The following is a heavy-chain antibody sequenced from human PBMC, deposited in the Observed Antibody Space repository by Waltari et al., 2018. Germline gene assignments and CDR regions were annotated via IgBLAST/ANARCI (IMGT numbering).Heavy chain of an antibody. D-gene: IGHD3-16*01. CDR3: ARGRKDDYVWGTQWDYFDY. CDR1: GYSISSGYY. CDR2: IYHSGST. V-gene: IGHV4-38-2*01. J-gene: IGHJ4*02. Sequence: QVQLQESGPGLVKPSETLSLTCAVSGYSISSGYYWGWLRQPPGKGLEWIGSIYHSGSTYYNPSLKSRVTISVDTSKNQFSLKLSSVTAADTAVYYCARGRKDDYVWGTQWDYFDYWGQGTLVTVSS.